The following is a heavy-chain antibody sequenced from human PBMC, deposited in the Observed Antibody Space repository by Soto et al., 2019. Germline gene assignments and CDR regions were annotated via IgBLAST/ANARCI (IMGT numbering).Heavy chain of an antibody. V-gene: IGHV3-15*01. Sequence: EVQLVESGGGLVKPGGSLRLSCAASGFTFSNAWMSWVRQAPGKGLEWVGRIKSKTDGGTTDYAAPVKGRFTISRDDSKHTLYLQMNSLKTVDTAVYYCTSLYDILTGFDAFDIWGQGTMVTVSS. J-gene: IGHJ3*02. CDR3: TSLYDILTGFDAFDI. D-gene: IGHD3-9*01. CDR2: IKSKTDGGTT. CDR1: GFTFSNAW.